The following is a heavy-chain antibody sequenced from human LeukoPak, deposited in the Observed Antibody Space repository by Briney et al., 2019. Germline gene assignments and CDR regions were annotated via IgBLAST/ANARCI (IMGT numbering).Heavy chain of an antibody. CDR3: ARERVPAAPYYYGMDV. Sequence: PSETLSLTCTVSGGSISSGGYYWSWIRQHPGKGLGWIGYIYYSGSTYYNPSLKSRVTISVDTSKNQFSLKLSSVTAADTAVYYCARERVPAAPYYYGMDVWGKGTTVTVSS. J-gene: IGHJ6*04. D-gene: IGHD2-2*01. V-gene: IGHV4-31*03. CDR1: GGSISSGGYY. CDR2: IYYSGST.